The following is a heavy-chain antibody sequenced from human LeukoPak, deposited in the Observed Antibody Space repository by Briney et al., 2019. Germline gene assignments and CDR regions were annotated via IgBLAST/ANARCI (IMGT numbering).Heavy chain of an antibody. D-gene: IGHD2-15*01. V-gene: IGHV3-48*02. CDR2: ISSSSSTI. Sequence: GGSLRLSCAASGFTFSSYSMNWVRQAPGKGLEWVSYISSSSSTIYYADSVKGRFTISRDNAKNSLYLQMNSLRDEDTAVYYCARDRLVAVAATGRRYYYGMDVWGQGTTVTVSS. CDR3: ARDRLVAVAATGRRYYYGMDV. CDR1: GFTFSSYS. J-gene: IGHJ6*02.